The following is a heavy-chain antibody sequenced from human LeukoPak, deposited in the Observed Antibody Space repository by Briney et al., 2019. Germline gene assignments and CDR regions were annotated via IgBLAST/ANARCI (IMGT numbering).Heavy chain of an antibody. CDR1: GYTFTSYG. J-gene: IGHJ5*02. CDR2: ISAYNGNT. Sequence: ASVKVSCKASGYTFTSYGISWVRQAPGQGLEWMGWISAYNGNTNYAQKLQGRVTMTTDTSTSTAYMELRSLRSDDTAVYYCARAPYCSSTSCYYAHPPNWFDPWGQGTLVTVSS. D-gene: IGHD2-2*01. V-gene: IGHV1-18*01. CDR3: ARAPYCSSTSCYYAHPPNWFDP.